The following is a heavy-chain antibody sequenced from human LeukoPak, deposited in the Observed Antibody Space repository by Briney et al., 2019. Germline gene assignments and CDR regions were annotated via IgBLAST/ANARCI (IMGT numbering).Heavy chain of an antibody. CDR2: IYYTGST. CDR3: ARQRVDTDIGAFDI. Sequence: PSQTLSLTCTVSGGSISSGGYYWSWIRQHPGKGLEWIGYIYYTGSTSYNPSLKSRLTISVDTSKNQFSLRLSPVTAADTAVYYCARQRVDTDIGAFDIWGQGTMVTVSS. V-gene: IGHV4-31*03. D-gene: IGHD5-18*01. CDR1: GGSISSGGYY. J-gene: IGHJ3*02.